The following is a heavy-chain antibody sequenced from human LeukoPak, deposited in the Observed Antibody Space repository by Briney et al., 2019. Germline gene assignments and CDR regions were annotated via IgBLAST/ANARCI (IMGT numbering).Heavy chain of an antibody. V-gene: IGHV4-59*01. CDR2: TYYSGRT. D-gene: IGHD3-10*01. CDR1: GGSISSYY. CDR3: ARGRVRRDYYGSGSYPRAWFDP. Sequence: SETLSLTCTVSGGSISSYYWSWIRQPPGKGLEWIGYTYYSGRTNYNPSLKSRVTISVDTSKNQFSLKLSSVTAADTAVYYCARGRVRRDYYGSGSYPRAWFDPWGQGTLVTVSS. J-gene: IGHJ5*02.